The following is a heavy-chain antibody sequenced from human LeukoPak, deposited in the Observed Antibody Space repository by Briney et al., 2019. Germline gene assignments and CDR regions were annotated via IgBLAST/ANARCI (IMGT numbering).Heavy chain of an antibody. CDR3: ARDREYYYDSSGYYSPFDI. J-gene: IGHJ3*02. CDR2: IHHSGST. D-gene: IGHD3-22*01. CDR1: GYFISSGYY. V-gene: IGHV4-38-2*02. Sequence: SETLSLTCTVSGYFISSGYYWGWIRQPPGKGLQWIGSIHHSGSTYYNPSLKSRVTISVDTSKNQFSLKLSSVSAADTAIYYCARDREYYYDSSGYYSPFDIWGQGTMVTVSS.